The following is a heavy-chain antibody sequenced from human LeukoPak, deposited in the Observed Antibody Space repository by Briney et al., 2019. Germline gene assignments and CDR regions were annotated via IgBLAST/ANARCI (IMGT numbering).Heavy chain of an antibody. J-gene: IGHJ3*02. CDR2: IYTSGST. CDR1: GGSTSSGSYY. D-gene: IGHD2-15*01. Sequence: SQTLSLTCTVSGGSTSSGSYYWSWIRQPAGKGLEWIGRIYTSGSTNYNPSLKSRVTVSVDTSKNQFSLKLSSVTAADTAVYYCARDLGGFVDDAFDIWGQGTMVTVSS. CDR3: ARDLGGFVDDAFDI. V-gene: IGHV4-61*02.